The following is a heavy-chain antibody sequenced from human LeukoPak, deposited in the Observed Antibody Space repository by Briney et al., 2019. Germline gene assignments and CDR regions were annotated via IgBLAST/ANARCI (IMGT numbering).Heavy chain of an antibody. J-gene: IGHJ4*02. CDR2: ISYDGSNK. CDR3: ARGAARIAARPAGWYFDY. Sequence: PGGSLRLSCAASGFIFSTYGMYWVRQAPGKGLEWVAVISYDGSNKYYADSVKGRFTISRDNSKNTLYLQINSLRAEDTAVYYCARGAARIAARPAGWYFDYWGQGTLVTVSS. CDR1: GFIFSTYG. D-gene: IGHD6-6*01. V-gene: IGHV3-30*19.